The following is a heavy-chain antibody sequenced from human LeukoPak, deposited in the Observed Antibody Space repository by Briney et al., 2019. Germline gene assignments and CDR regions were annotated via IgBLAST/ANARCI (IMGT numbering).Heavy chain of an antibody. V-gene: IGHV4-39*01. CDR1: GGSISTASYY. CDR2: LYYSGST. Sequence: SETLSLTCTVSGGSISTASYYWGWIRQPPGKGLEWIASLYYSGSTYYNPSLKSRVSISVDRSKNQFSLKLTSVTAADTAVYYCARNMVGETTFDYWGQGTLVTVSS. D-gene: IGHD2/OR15-2a*01. CDR3: ARNMVGETTFDY. J-gene: IGHJ4*02.